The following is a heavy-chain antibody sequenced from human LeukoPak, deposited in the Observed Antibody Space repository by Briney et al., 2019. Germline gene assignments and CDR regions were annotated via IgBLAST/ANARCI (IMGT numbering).Heavy chain of an antibody. J-gene: IGHJ6*04. CDR2: ISSSGSTI. Sequence: GGSLRLSCAASGFTFSSYEMNWGRQAPGKGRGWVSYISSSGSTIYYADSVKGRFTISRDNAKNSLYLQMNSLRAEDTAVYYCAELGITMIGGVWGKGTTVTISS. V-gene: IGHV3-48*03. CDR3: AELGITMIGGV. D-gene: IGHD3-10*02. CDR1: GFTFSSYE.